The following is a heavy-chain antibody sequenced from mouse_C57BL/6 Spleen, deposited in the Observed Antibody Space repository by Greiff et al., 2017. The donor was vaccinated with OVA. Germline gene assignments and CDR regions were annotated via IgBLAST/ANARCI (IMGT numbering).Heavy chain of an antibody. D-gene: IGHD1-1*01. CDR1: GYTFTTYP. CDR2: FHPYNDDT. J-gene: IGHJ2*01. Sequence: VQLQESGAELVKPGASVKMSCKASGYTFTTYPIEWMKQNHGQSLEWIGNFHPYNDDTKYNEKFKGKATLTVEKSSSTVYLELSRLTSDDSAVYYCARGPYYYGSSLDYFDYWGQGTTLTVSS. CDR3: ARGPYYYGSSLDYFDY. V-gene: IGHV1-47*01.